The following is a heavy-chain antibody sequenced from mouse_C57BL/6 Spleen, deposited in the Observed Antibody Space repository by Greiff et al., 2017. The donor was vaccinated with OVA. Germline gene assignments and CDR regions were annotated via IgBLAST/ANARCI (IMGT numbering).Heavy chain of an antibody. CDR2: ISSGSSTI. CDR3: ARIFITTVDAMDY. CDR1: GFTFSDYG. V-gene: IGHV5-17*01. Sequence: EVKLEESGGGLVKPGGSLKLSCAASGFTFSDYGMHWVRQAPEKGLEWVAYISSGSSTIYYADTVKGRFTISRDNAKNTLFLQMTSLRSEDTAMYYCARIFITTVDAMDYWGQGTSVTVAS. J-gene: IGHJ4*01. D-gene: IGHD1-1*01.